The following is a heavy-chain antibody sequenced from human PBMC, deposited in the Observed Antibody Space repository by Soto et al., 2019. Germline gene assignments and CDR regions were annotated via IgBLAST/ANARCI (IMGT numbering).Heavy chain of an antibody. D-gene: IGHD3-22*01. CDR2: IYSGGST. Sequence: EVQLVESGGGLIQPGGSLRLSCAASGFTVSSNYMSWVRQAPGKGPEWVSVIYSGGSTYYADSVKGRFTISRDNSKNTLYLQMNSLRAEDTAVYYCARDLVVTSYWYFDLWGRGTLVTVSS. J-gene: IGHJ2*01. CDR1: GFTVSSNY. V-gene: IGHV3-53*01. CDR3: ARDLVVTSYWYFDL.